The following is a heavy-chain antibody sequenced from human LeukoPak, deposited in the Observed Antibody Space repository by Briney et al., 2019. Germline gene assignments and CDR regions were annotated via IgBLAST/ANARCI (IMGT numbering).Heavy chain of an antibody. Sequence: ASVKVSCKASGGTFSSYAVSWVRQAPGQGLEWMGWMNPNSGNTGYAQKFQGRVTMTRNTPISTAYMELSSLRSEDTAVYYCARGLGGYYPIDPWGQGTLVTVSS. CDR3: ARGLGGYYPIDP. J-gene: IGHJ5*02. CDR1: GGTFSSYA. V-gene: IGHV1-8*02. CDR2: MNPNSGNT. D-gene: IGHD1-26*01.